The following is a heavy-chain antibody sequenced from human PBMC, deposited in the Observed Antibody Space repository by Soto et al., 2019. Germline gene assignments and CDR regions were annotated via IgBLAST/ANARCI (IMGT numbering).Heavy chain of an antibody. CDR1: GGSVTNSSCY. Sequence: TLSLTCTVPGGSVTNSSCYWGWHRQSPGKGLSWIGSVYYKGRSYSKSSVKSRVTISVDTSKNLFSLCLNSVTASDTAVYFCVSQRTTVPTQAYFDYWGPGALVT. D-gene: IGHD4-17*01. CDR2: VYYKGRS. CDR3: VSQRTTVPTQAYFDY. V-gene: IGHV4-39*01. J-gene: IGHJ4*02.